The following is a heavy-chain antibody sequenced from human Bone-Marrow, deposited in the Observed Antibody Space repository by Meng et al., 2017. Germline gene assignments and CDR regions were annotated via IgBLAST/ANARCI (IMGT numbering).Heavy chain of an antibody. Sequence: EGRWGDAGGGFVKRGGSLSLSCAVSSVSYSNGWGRCVRQATGKVLVGVSYIKCKTDGRTTDNAKPVKGRFTISSEESKNTLYLQMNSLKTEYSAVYYCTTDIYYDSSLWGQGTLVTVSS. CDR3: TTDIYYDSSL. CDR1: SVSYSNGW. J-gene: IGHJ4*02. CDR2: IKCKTDGRTT. D-gene: IGHD3-22*01. V-gene: IGHV3-15*01.